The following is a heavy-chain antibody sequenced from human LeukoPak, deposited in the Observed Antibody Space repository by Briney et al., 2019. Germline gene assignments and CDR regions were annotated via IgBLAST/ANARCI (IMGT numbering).Heavy chain of an antibody. CDR2: INHSGST. D-gene: IGHD3-10*01. CDR1: GFTFSKSV. CDR3: ARVEVGMVRGVMVY. J-gene: IGHJ4*02. Sequence: PGGSLRLSCAASGFTFSKSVMSWIRQPPGKGLEWIGEINHSGSTNYNPSLKSRVTISVDTSKNQFSLKLSSVTAADTAVYYCARVEVGMVRGVMVYWGQGTLVTVSS. V-gene: IGHV4-34*01.